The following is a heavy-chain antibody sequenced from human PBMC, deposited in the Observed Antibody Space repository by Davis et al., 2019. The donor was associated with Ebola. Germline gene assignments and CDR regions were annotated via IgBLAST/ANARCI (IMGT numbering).Heavy chain of an antibody. V-gene: IGHV1-24*01. CDR3: ARDGAVAKLFDY. D-gene: IGHD6-19*01. J-gene: IGHJ4*02. CDR2: FDPEDGET. Sequence: ASVKVSCKVSGYTLTELSMHWVRQAPGKGLEWMGGFDPEDGETIYAQKFQGRVTITADKSTSTAYMELSSLRSEDTAVYYCARDGAVAKLFDYWGQGTLVTVSS. CDR1: GYTLTELS.